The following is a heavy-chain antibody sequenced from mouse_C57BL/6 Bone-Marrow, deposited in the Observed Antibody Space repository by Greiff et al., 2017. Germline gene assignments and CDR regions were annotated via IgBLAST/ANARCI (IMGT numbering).Heavy chain of an antibody. CDR3: ARHGHYYYGSSPDYAMDY. Sequence: EVQLVESGGDLVKPGASLKLSCAASGFTFSSYGMSWVRQTPDKRLEWVATISSGGSYTYYPDSVKGRFTITRDNATNTPYLQLSSLKSEDTAMYYDARHGHYYYGSSPDYAMDYWGQGTSVTVSS. D-gene: IGHD1-1*01. CDR1: GFTFSSYG. V-gene: IGHV5-6*01. CDR2: ISSGGSYT. J-gene: IGHJ4*01.